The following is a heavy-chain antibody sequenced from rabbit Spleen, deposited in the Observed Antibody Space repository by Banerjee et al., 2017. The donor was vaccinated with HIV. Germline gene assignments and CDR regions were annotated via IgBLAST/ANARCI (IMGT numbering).Heavy chain of an antibody. CDR2: VAAGVSLTS. V-gene: IGHV1S40*01. D-gene: IGHD8-1*01. J-gene: IGHJ6*01. CDR1: GFSFTYIDY. CDR3: ARDSGTSFSTYGMDL. Sequence: QSLEESGGDLVKPGASLTLTCTASGFSFTYIDYLCWVRQPPGKGPEWIACVAAGVSLTSYYATWAKGRFTISKPSSTTVTLQMTSLTAADTATYFCARDSGTSFSTYGMDLWGQGTLVTVS.